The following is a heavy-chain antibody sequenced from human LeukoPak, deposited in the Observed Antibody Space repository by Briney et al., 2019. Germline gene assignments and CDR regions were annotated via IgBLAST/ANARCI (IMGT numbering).Heavy chain of an antibody. D-gene: IGHD6-13*01. CDR3: ARVLYRGPAAATGY. Sequence: ASVKVSCKASGYSFTSYYMHWVRQAPGQGLEWMGIINPSGGSTSYAQKFQGRVTMTRDMSTSTVYMELSSPRSEDTAVYYCARVLYRGPAAATGYWGQGTLVTVSS. V-gene: IGHV1-46*01. CDR1: GYSFTSYY. J-gene: IGHJ4*02. CDR2: INPSGGST.